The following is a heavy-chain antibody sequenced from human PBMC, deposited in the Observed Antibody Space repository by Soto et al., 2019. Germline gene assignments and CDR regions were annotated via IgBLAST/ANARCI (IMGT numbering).Heavy chain of an antibody. CDR2: MEVDGSNK. D-gene: IGHD5-18*01. Sequence: QVQLVESGGGVVQPGGSLSLSCAASGFTFSTYGMHWVRQAPGKGLEWVSVMEVDGSNKYYAHSVKDRFTISRDNSKNTLYLQMNSLRAEDTALYYCARGRTQPWLVIDYWGQGTLVTVSS. CDR1: GFTFSTYG. CDR3: ARGRTQPWLVIDY. V-gene: IGHV3-33*01. J-gene: IGHJ4*02.